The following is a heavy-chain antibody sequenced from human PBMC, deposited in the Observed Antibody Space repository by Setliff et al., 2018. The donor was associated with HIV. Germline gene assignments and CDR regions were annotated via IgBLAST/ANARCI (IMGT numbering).Heavy chain of an antibody. J-gene: IGHJ4*02. CDR1: GYTFTSYG. D-gene: IGHD3-22*01. V-gene: IGHV1-18*01. Sequence: VASVKVSCKASGYTFTSYGISWVRQAPGQGLEWMGWISAYNGNTNYAQKLQGRVTMTTDTSTSTAYMELRSLRSDDTAVYYCARDLRYYYDSSGYLELPYWGQGTLVTVSS. CDR2: ISAYNGNT. CDR3: ARDLRYYYDSSGYLELPY.